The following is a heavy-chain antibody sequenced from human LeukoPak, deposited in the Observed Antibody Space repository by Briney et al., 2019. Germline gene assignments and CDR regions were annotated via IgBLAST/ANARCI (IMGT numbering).Heavy chain of an antibody. CDR1: GYTFTGYY. D-gene: IGHD6-6*01. V-gene: IGHV1-2*02. CDR2: INPNSGGT. Sequence: ASVKVSCKASGYTFTGYYMHWVRQAPGQGLEWMGWINPNSGGTNYAQKFQGRVTMTRDTSISTAYMELSRLRSDDTAVYYRARESRSSSSCDYWGQGTLVTVSS. CDR3: ARESRSSSSCDY. J-gene: IGHJ4*02.